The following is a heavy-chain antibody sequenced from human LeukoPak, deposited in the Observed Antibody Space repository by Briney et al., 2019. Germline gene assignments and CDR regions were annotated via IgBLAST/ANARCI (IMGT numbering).Heavy chain of an antibody. Sequence: GASVKVSCKASGYTFTGYYMHWVRQAPGQGLEWMGIINPSGGSTSYAQKFQGRVTMTRDTSTSTVYMELSSLRSEDTAVYYCAREQSNRDGYNIWGQGTLVTVSS. CDR3: AREQSNRDGYNI. CDR2: INPSGGST. V-gene: IGHV1-46*01. J-gene: IGHJ4*02. CDR1: GYTFTGYY. D-gene: IGHD5-24*01.